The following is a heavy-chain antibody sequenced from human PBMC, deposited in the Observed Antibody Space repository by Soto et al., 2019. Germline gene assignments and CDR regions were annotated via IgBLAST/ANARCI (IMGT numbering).Heavy chain of an antibody. D-gene: IGHD6-6*01. J-gene: IGHJ6*02. CDR2: ICSSSSAR. CDR1: GFTLSDYY. V-gene: IGHV3-11*04. Sequence: GMSRRVSWAGSGFTLSDYYKSWSRQPPRKGLEWVSVICSSSSARCSADSVKGCFTMSRENAKNSPYLQMNSLRDEDTGVYSCAWPEYSSSSYGLYVWGQGTTLTVS. CDR3: AWPEYSSSSYGLYV.